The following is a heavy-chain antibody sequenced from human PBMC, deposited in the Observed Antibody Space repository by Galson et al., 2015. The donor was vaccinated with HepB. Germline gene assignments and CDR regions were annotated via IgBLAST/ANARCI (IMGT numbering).Heavy chain of an antibody. CDR1: GFTFNNFA. Sequence: SLRLSCAASGFTFNNFALSWVRQAPGKGLECVSTMSGSGFTIYYADSVKGRFTISRDSSKSKLYLQMNNPGVEDTAVYYCAKPAHGGWGQGTLVTVSS. D-gene: IGHD2-15*01. V-gene: IGHV3-23*01. CDR3: AKPAHGG. J-gene: IGHJ4*02. CDR2: MSGSGFTI.